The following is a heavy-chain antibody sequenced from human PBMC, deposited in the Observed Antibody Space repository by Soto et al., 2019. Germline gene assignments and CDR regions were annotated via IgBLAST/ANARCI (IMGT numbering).Heavy chain of an antibody. V-gene: IGHV3-33*01. CDR3: ARDRRDGYNWVEYYYYGMDV. J-gene: IGHJ6*02. CDR1: GFTFSSYG. CDR2: IWYDGSNK. Sequence: QVQLVESGGGVVQPGRSLRLSCAASGFTFSSYGMHWVRQAPGKGLEWVAVIWYDGSNKYYADSVKGRFTISRDNSKNTLYLQMNSLRAEDTAVYYCARDRRDGYNWVEYYYYGMDVWGQGTTVTVSS. D-gene: IGHD5-12*01.